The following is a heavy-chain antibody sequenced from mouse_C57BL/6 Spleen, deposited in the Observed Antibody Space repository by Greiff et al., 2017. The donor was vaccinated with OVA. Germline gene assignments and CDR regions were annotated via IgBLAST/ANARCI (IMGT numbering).Heavy chain of an antibody. CDR1: GFTFSDYG. D-gene: IGHD6-1*01. CDR3: ARQDSLYAMDY. J-gene: IGHJ4*01. CDR2: ISNLAYSI. Sequence: DVKLVESGGGLVQPGGSLKLSCAASGFTFSDYGMAWVRQAPRKGPEWVAFISNLAYSIYYADTVTGRFTISRENAKNTLYLEMSSLRSEDTAMYYCARQDSLYAMDYWGQGTSVTVSS. V-gene: IGHV5-15*01.